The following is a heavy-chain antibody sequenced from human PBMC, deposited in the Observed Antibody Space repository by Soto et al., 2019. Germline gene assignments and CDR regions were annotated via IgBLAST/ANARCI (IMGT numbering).Heavy chain of an antibody. D-gene: IGHD3-3*01. Sequence: SVKVSCKASGATFSSYAITWVRQAPGQGLEWMGGIIPLFGTVNYAQKFQGRVAVTADESTSTAYMELSSLRSEDTAVYYCAPWSGYFYLFDSWSQGTLVTVSS. CDR2: IIPLFGTV. V-gene: IGHV1-69*13. CDR3: APWSGYFYLFDS. CDR1: GATFSSYA. J-gene: IGHJ5*01.